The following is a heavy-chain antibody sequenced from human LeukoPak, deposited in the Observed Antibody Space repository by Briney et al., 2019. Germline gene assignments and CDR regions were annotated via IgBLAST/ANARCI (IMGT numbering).Heavy chain of an antibody. CDR1: GFTFIDYS. CDR2: ISSSGSTI. V-gene: IGHV3-11*01. CDR3: ARSTVAVPYNWFDP. D-gene: IGHD6-19*01. Sequence: PGGSLRLSCAASGFTFIDYSMSWRRQAPGKGLEWVSYISSSGSTIYYADSVKGRFTISRDNAKNSLYLQMNSLRAEDTAVYYCARSTVAVPYNWFDPWGQGTLVTVSS. J-gene: IGHJ5*02.